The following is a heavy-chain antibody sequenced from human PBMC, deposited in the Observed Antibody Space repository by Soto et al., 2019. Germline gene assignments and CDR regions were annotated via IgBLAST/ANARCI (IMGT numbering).Heavy chain of an antibody. Sequence: GGSLRLSCAASGFTFSSYAMSWVRQAPGKGLEWVSAISGSGGSTYYADSVKGRFTISRDNSKNTLYLQMNSLSAEDTAVYYCAKDSITIFGVVIIWDYYYGMDVWGQGTTVTVSS. CDR3: AKDSITIFGVVIIWDYYYGMDV. CDR1: GFTFSSYA. V-gene: IGHV3-23*01. D-gene: IGHD3-3*01. J-gene: IGHJ6*02. CDR2: ISGSGGST.